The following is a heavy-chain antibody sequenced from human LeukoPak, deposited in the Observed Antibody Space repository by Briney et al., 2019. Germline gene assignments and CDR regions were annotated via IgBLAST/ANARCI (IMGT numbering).Heavy chain of an antibody. J-gene: IGHJ3*02. V-gene: IGHV1-24*01. D-gene: IGHD3-10*01. CDR2: FDPEDGET. CDR3: ATKGSGSSDAFDI. Sequence: GASVKVSCKVSGYTLTELSMHWVRQAPGKGLEWMGGFDPEDGETIYAQKFQGRVTMTEDTSTDTAYMELSSLSSEDTAVYYCATKGSGSSDAFDIWGQGTMVTVSS. CDR1: GYTLTELS.